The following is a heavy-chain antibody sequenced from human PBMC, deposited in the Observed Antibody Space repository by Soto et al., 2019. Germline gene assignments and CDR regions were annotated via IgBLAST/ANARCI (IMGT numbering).Heavy chain of an antibody. CDR1: GFTFSSYA. Sequence: PGGSLRLSCAASGFTFSSYAMSWVRQAPGKGLEWVSAITGSSTHTYYSDSVKGRFDVSRDNSKNTLYLQMNSLRAEDTAVYYCAQISYSGDYFPGYWGLGTLVTVSS. V-gene: IGHV3-23*01. D-gene: IGHD1-26*01. J-gene: IGHJ4*02. CDR3: AQISYSGDYFPGY. CDR2: ITGSSTHT.